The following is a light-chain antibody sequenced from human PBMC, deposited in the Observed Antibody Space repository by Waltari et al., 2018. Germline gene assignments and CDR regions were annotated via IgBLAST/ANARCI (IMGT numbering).Light chain of an antibody. CDR2: GDH. CDR3: QSFDNTLNASGV. Sequence: QSLLTQPPSVSGAPGQRVTVSCIGSASNLGIYYDVHWYQQRPGSSPKLIIYGDHNRPSGVPDRFSGSRSGTVASLTITDLQAEDEADYFCQSFDNTLNASGVFGGGTKVTVL. V-gene: IGLV1-40*01. CDR1: ASNLGIYYD. J-gene: IGLJ3*02.